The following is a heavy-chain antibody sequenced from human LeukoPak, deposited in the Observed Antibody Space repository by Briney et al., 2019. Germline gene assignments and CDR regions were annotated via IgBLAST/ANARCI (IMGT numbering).Heavy chain of an antibody. CDR2: VYYSGST. CDR3: ARGDGYNTDY. Sequence: PSQTLSLTCTVSGGSITSGAYYWSWIRQLPGKGLEWIGYVYYSGSTYYSPSLKSRLAISVDTSKNQFSLNLSSVTAADTAVYYCARGDGYNTDYWGQGTLVTVSS. CDR1: GGSITSGAYY. V-gene: IGHV4-31*03. D-gene: IGHD5-24*01. J-gene: IGHJ4*02.